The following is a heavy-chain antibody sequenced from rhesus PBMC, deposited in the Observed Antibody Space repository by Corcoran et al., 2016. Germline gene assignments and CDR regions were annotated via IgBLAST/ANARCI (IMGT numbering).Heavy chain of an antibody. CDR1: GYSISSGYG. J-gene: IGHJ5-2*02. V-gene: IGHV4-127*01. Sequence: QVQLQESGPGLVKPSETLSPTCAVSGYSISSGYGWGWSRQPHGKGVEWIGYIGGSSGSTHYNPSLKSRATISKDTSKTQFSLKLSSVTAADTAVYYCARGSGSWPYNSLDVWGRGVRVTVSS. CDR2: IGGSSGST. D-gene: IGHD6-25*01. CDR3: ARGSGSWPYNSLDV.